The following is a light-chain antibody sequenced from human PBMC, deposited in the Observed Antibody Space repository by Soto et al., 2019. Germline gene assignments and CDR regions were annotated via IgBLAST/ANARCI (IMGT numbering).Light chain of an antibody. CDR2: GAS. CDR1: QSIGTY. CDR3: QQSYSTPT. J-gene: IGKJ1*01. V-gene: IGKV1-39*01. Sequence: DIHLTQSPSSLSASVGDRFTITCRASQSIGTYLNWYHQKPGKAPQLLIYGASTLQSGVPSRFSASGSGTHFTLTINSLQPEDFGTYSCQQSYSTPTFGQGTKVDIK.